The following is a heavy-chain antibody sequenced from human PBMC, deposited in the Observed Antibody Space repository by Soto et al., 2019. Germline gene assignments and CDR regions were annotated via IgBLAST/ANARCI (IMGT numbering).Heavy chain of an antibody. D-gene: IGHD4-17*01. CDR2: IYYSGST. Sequence: PSETLSLTCTVSGGSISSGGYYWSWIRQHPGKGLEWIGYIYYSGSTNYNPSLKSRVTISVDTSKNQFSLKLSSVTAADTAVYYCARDFFGDYAGWFDPWGQGTLVTVSS. V-gene: IGHV4-30-4*08. CDR1: GGSISSGGYY. CDR3: ARDFFGDYAGWFDP. J-gene: IGHJ5*02.